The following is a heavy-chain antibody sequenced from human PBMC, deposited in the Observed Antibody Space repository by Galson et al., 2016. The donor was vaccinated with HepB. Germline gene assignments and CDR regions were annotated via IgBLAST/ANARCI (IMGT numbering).Heavy chain of an antibody. V-gene: IGHV3-23*01. CDR1: GFTFSSYA. CDR3: ARDRGFYSSTWD. CDR2: ISGDGAP. J-gene: IGHJ4*02. D-gene: IGHD2-2*01. Sequence: SLRLSCAASGFTFSSYAMSWVRQAPGKGLEWVSSISGDGAPYYVDSMKGRFTISRDNSKDTPYLQMISLRAEDTAVYYSARDRGFYSSTWDWGQGTLVTVSS.